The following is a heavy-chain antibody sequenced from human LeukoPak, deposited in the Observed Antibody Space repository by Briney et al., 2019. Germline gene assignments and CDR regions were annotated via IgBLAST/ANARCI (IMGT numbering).Heavy chain of an antibody. CDR2: INSDGSST. D-gene: IGHD2-8*01. Sequence: GGSLRLSCAASGFTFSSYWMHWVRQAPGKGLVWVSRINSDGSSTSYADSVKGRFTISRDNAKNTLYLPMNSLRAEDTAVYYCARGLRYCIDGVCQNWFDPWGQGTLVTVSS. CDR1: GFTFSSYW. J-gene: IGHJ5*02. CDR3: ARGLRYCIDGVCQNWFDP. V-gene: IGHV3-74*01.